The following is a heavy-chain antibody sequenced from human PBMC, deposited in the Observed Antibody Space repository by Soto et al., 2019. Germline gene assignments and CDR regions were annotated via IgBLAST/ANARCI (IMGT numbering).Heavy chain of an antibody. Sequence: GVSLRLSCTGSGFNFGDYAMTWVRQVPGKGLEWVGFIRSRATGGTTDYAASVRYRFTISRDDSKSIAYLQMNSLKTDDTAVYFCTRADRDNNWYRYYGLDVWG. CDR3: TRADRDNNWYRYYGLDV. J-gene: IGHJ6*02. V-gene: IGHV3-49*04. CDR1: GFNFGDYA. D-gene: IGHD1-1*01. CDR2: IRSRATGGTT.